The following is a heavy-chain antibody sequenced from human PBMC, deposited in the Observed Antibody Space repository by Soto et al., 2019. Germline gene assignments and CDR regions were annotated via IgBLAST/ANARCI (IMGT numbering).Heavy chain of an antibody. V-gene: IGHV4-31*03. Sequence: SETLSLTCTVSGDSINNGDYFWTWIRQNPGKGLEWIGYIYYSGATYFNPSLRSRADISLDKSKNEFSLNLRSVTAADTAVYYCGTASGAYSSDRAYWGQGILVTVSS. CDR1: GDSINNGDYF. J-gene: IGHJ4*02. D-gene: IGHD3-22*01. CDR2: IYYSGAT. CDR3: GTASGAYSSDRAY.